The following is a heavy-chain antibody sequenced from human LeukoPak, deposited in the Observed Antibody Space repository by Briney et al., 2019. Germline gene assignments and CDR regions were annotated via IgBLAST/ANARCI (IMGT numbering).Heavy chain of an antibody. CDR1: GFTVNSNY. CDR3: STLTSRGLSDS. D-gene: IGHD1-20*01. J-gene: IGHJ4*02. CDR2: IKSKADGETI. V-gene: IGHV3-15*01. Sequence: GGSLRLSCAASGFTVNSNYMSWVRQAPGKGLEWVGRIKSKADGETIDYAAPVKGRFTFSRDDSKNMLYLQMNSLKSEDTAVYYCSTLTSRGLSDSWGQGTLVTVSS.